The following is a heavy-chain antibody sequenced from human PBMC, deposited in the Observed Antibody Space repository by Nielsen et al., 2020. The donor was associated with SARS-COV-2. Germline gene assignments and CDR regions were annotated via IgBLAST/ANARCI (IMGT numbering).Heavy chain of an antibody. CDR2: IRSKANIYAT. CDR1: GFTFSGSS. Sequence: GESLKISCAASGFTFSGSSMHWVRQASGKGLEWIGRIRSKANIYATAYAASVKGRFTISRDDSKNTAYLQMNSLRTEDTAIYYCTRVNPISGSWFGAFDIWGQGTLVTVSS. J-gene: IGHJ3*02. D-gene: IGHD6-13*01. CDR3: TRVNPISGSWFGAFDI. V-gene: IGHV3-73*01.